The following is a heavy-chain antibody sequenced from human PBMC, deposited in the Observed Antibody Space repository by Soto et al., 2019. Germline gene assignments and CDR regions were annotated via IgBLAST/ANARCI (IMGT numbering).Heavy chain of an antibody. CDR3: AKDLHDSSGGY. D-gene: IGHD3-22*01. V-gene: IGHV3-30*18. Sequence: QVQLVESGGGVVQPGRSLRLSCAASGFTFSDYDMHWVRQAPGKGLEWVALISYDGSSDYYADSVRGRFGISRDSSKNTLYLQLNSLRAEDTAVYYCAKDLHDSSGGYWGQGTLVTVSS. CDR1: GFTFSDYD. J-gene: IGHJ4*02. CDR2: ISYDGSSD.